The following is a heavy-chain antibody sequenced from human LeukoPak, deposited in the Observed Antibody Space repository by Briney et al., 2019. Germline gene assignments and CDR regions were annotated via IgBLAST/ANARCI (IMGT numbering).Heavy chain of an antibody. CDR2: ISSSSTYI. CDR1: GFTFSSYS. Sequence: GGCLRLSWAASGFTFSSYSMTWVRQTPGKGLEWVSSISSSSTYIYYADSVKGRFTISRDNAKNSLYLQMNSLRAEDTAVYYCAREPTAMILWGQGTLVTVSS. V-gene: IGHV3-21*01. D-gene: IGHD5-18*01. J-gene: IGHJ4*02. CDR3: AREPTAMIL.